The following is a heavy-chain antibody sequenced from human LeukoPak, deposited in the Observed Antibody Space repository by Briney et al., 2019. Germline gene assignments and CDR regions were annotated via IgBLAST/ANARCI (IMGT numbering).Heavy chain of an antibody. J-gene: IGHJ4*02. CDR3: ARQYYDFWSGYVH. CDR2: IKQDGSEK. V-gene: IGHV3-7*03. CDR1: GFTFSSYW. D-gene: IGHD3-3*01. Sequence: PGGSLRLSCAAFGFTFSSYWMSWVRQAPGKGLEWVANIKQDGSEKYYVDSVKGRFTTSRDNAKNSLSLQMNSLRAEDTAVYYCARQYYDFWSGYVHWGQGTLVTVSS.